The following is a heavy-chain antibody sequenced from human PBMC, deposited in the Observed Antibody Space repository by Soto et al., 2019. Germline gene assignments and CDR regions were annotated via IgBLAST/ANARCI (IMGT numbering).Heavy chain of an antibody. CDR1: GGSMSDRC. J-gene: IGHJ5*02. CDR2: IFYSGST. Sequence: TLSLTCAVYGGSMSDRCCSWIRQPPGKGLEYIGYIFYSGSTSYNASLTSRVAISLDTPNNQISLNLKSVTASDTAVYYCARSGHSFGGVASGQGKQVTVSS. V-gene: IGHV4-59*11. CDR3: ARSGHSFGGVA. D-gene: IGHD3-16*01.